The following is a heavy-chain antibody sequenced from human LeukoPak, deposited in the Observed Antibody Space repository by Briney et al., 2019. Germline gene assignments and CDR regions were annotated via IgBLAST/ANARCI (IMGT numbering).Heavy chain of an antibody. Sequence: SVKVSCKASGGTFSSYAISWVRQAPGQGLEWMGRIIPILGIANYAQKFQGRVTITADKSTSTAYMELSSLRSEDTAVYYCATIPREGYNWGPDFDYWGKETLVTVSS. J-gene: IGHJ4*02. CDR2: IIPILGIA. D-gene: IGHD5-24*01. V-gene: IGHV1-69*04. CDR3: ATIPREGYNWGPDFDY. CDR1: GGTFSSYA.